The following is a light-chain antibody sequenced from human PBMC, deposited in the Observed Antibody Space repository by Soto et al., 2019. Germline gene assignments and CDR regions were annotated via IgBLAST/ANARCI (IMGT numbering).Light chain of an antibody. CDR3: QQANSFPLT. V-gene: IGKV1-12*01. CDR2: AAS. J-gene: IGKJ4*01. CDR1: QCISSW. Sequence: QSLSSESASVKDRVNXXCLASQCISSWLAWYQQKPGKAQKLLIYAASSLQSGVPSRFSGSGSGTDFTLTISSLQPEDFATYYCQQANSFPLTFGGGGMV.